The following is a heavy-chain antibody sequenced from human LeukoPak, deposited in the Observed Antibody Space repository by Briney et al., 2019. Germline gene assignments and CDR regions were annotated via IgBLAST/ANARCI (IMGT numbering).Heavy chain of an antibody. J-gene: IGHJ6*02. Sequence: ASVKVSCKASGYTFTSYAMNWVRQAPGQGLEWMGWINTNTGNPTYAQGFTGRFVFSLDTSVSTAYLQISSLKAEDTAVYYCARGSPSSMIVVVIPYGMDAWGQGTTVTVSS. D-gene: IGHD3-22*01. V-gene: IGHV7-4-1*02. CDR1: GYTFTSYA. CDR2: INTNTGNP. CDR3: ARGSPSSMIVVVIPYGMDA.